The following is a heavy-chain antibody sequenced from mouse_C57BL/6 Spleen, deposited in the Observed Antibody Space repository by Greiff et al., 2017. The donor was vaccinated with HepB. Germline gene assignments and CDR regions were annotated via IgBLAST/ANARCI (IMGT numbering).Heavy chain of an antibody. CDR3: ARGLDGYYPWFAY. J-gene: IGHJ3*01. D-gene: IGHD2-3*01. CDR2: IYPGDGDT. CDR1: GYAFSSSW. V-gene: IGHV1-82*01. Sequence: VQLQQSGPELVKPGASVKISCKASGYAFSSSWMNWVKQRPGKGLEWIGRIYPGDGDTNYNGKFKGKATLTADKSSSTAYMQLSSLTSEDSAVYFCARGLDGYYPWFAYWGQGTLVTVSA.